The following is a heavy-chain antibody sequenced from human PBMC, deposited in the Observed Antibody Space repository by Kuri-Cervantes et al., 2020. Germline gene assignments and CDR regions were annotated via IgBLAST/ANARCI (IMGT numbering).Heavy chain of an antibody. CDR3: ARVAAAGISSDAFDI. CDR2: IGGGST. CDR1: GFTVSGHE. J-gene: IGHJ3*02. D-gene: IGHD6-13*01. V-gene: IGHV3-38-3*01. Sequence: GGSLRLSCAGSGFTVSGHEMSWVRQAPGKGLEWVSSIGGGSTNYADSMKGRFTISRDNSKNTLHLHMNSLRAEDTAVYYCARVAAAGISSDAFDIWGQGTMVTVSS.